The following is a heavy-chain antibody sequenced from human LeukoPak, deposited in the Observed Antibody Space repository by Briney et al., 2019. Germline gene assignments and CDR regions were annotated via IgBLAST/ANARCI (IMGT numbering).Heavy chain of an antibody. CDR1: GGSISSGGYY. D-gene: IGHD4-23*01. V-gene: IGHV4-31*03. Sequence: SQTLSLTCTVSGGSISSGGYYWSWIRQHPGKGLEWIGYIYYSGSPYYNPSPKSRVAISADTSKNQFSLKVSSVTAADTAVYYCARVLPDLRWDYGMDVWGQGTTVTVSS. J-gene: IGHJ6*02. CDR3: ARVLPDLRWDYGMDV. CDR2: IYYSGSP.